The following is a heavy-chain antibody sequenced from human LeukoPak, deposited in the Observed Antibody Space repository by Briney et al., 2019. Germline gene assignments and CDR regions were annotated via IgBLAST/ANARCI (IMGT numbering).Heavy chain of an antibody. CDR2: IRYDGSNK. CDR3: AKIKGVANPYYFDY. V-gene: IGHV3-30*02. Sequence: QAGGSLRLSCAASGFTFSSYGMHWVRQAPGKGLEWVAFIRYDGSNKYYADSVKGRFTISRDNSKNTLYLQMNSLRAEDTAVYYCAKIKGVANPYYFDYWGQGTLVTVSS. CDR1: GFTFSSYG. D-gene: IGHD3-3*01. J-gene: IGHJ4*02.